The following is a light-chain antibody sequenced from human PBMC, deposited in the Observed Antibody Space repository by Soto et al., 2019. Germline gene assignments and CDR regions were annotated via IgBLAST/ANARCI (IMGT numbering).Light chain of an antibody. Sequence: EIVLTQSPGTLSLSPGERATLSCRASQSVSSSYLAWYQQRPGQGPGLLIYGASSRATGIPDRFSGSGSGTDFTLTISRLEPEDFAVYYCHQYGSSPSTFGQGTKVEIK. CDR1: QSVSSSY. V-gene: IGKV3-20*01. J-gene: IGKJ1*01. CDR3: HQYGSSPST. CDR2: GAS.